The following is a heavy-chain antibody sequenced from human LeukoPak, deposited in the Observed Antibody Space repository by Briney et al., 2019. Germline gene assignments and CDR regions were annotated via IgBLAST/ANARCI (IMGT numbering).Heavy chain of an antibody. V-gene: IGHV4-39*01. D-gene: IGHD2/OR15-2a*01. CDR1: GDSLRSSAYY. CDR2: IYYTGVT. Sequence: SETLSLTCTVSGDSLRSSAYYWRWIRQPPGKGLDWIAGIYYTGVTYFPPSLGSRVSISLDTSNNQFSLQLTSVTAADTAVYYCVRHGGTSSLISYSWFDPWGQGILVTVPS. J-gene: IGHJ5*02. CDR3: VRHGGTSSLISYSWFDP.